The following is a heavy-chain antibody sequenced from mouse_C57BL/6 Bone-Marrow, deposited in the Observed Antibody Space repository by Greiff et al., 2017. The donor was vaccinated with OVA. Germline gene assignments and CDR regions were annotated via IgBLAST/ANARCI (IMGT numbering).Heavy chain of an antibody. CDR1: GFTFTDYY. D-gene: IGHD2-12*01. V-gene: IGHV7-3*01. Sequence: EVQRVESGGGLVQPGGSLSLSCAASGFTFTDYYMSWVRQPPGKALEWLGFIRNKANGYTTEYSASVKGRFTISRDNSQSILYLQMYALRAEDSATYYCARLYADLYYAMDYWGQGTSVTVSS. CDR3: ARLYADLYYAMDY. J-gene: IGHJ4*01. CDR2: IRNKANGYTT.